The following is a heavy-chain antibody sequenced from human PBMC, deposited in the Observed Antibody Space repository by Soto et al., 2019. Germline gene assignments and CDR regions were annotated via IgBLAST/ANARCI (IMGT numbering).Heavy chain of an antibody. J-gene: IGHJ4*02. CDR3: ATYHYDSSGYYDY. Sequence: GGSLRLSCAVSGFTFSNFAMFWVRQAPGKGLEWVASISYDGRNKNYGDSVKGRFTISRDNPKNTMYLQMNSLRPEDTAVYYCATYHYDSSGYYDYWGQGTLVTVSS. V-gene: IGHV3-30*04. D-gene: IGHD3-22*01. CDR1: GFTFSNFA. CDR2: ISYDGRNK.